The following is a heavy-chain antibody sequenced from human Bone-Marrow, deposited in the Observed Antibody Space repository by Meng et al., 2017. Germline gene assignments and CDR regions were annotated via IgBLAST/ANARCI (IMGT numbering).Heavy chain of an antibody. J-gene: IGHJ6*02. CDR1: GFTFDDYA. D-gene: IGHD1-1*01. CDR3: EKQHWNDGYYYYGMDV. V-gene: IGHV3-9*01. Sequence: GGSLRLSCAASGFTFDDYAMHWVRQAPGKGLEWVSGISWNSSSIGYADSVEGRFTISRDNAKNSLYLQMNSLRAEDTALYYCEKQHWNDGYYYYGMDVWGHGTTVTVSS. CDR2: ISWNSSSI.